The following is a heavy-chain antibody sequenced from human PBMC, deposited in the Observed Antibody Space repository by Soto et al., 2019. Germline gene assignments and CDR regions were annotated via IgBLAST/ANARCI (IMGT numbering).Heavy chain of an antibody. J-gene: IGHJ4*02. D-gene: IGHD3-10*01. CDR3: ARGPLQNYYYGSGSYYN. Sequence: SETLSLTCAVYGGSFSGYYWSWIRQPPGKGLEWIGEINHSGSTNYNPSLKSRVTISVDTSKNQFSLKLSSVTAADTAVYYCARGPLQNYYYGSGSYYNWGQGTLVTVTS. CDR1: GGSFSGYY. CDR2: INHSGST. V-gene: IGHV4-34*01.